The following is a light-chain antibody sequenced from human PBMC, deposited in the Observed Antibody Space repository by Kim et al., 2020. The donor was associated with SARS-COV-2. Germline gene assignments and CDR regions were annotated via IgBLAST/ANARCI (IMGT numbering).Light chain of an antibody. CDR2: DVS. V-gene: IGLV2-14*03. CDR3: YSYTLTNTFV. J-gene: IGLJ1*01. Sequence: QPVLTQPASVSGSPGQSITISCTGTSSDIGVYNFVSWFQQYPGKAPTVLIYDVSERPSGVSNRFSGSKSGNTASLTISGLQADDEADYYCYSYTLTNTFVFGTGTKVT. CDR1: SSDIGVYNF.